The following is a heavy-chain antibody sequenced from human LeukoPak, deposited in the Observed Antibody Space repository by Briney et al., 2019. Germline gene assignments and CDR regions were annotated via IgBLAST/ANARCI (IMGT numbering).Heavy chain of an antibody. CDR2: IFYSGST. J-gene: IGHJ4*02. CDR1: GGSISGDY. D-gene: IGHD3/OR15-3a*01. CDR3: ARGTSSFGY. Sequence: SETLSLTCTVSGGSISGDYWSWIRQPPGRGLEWIGFIFYSGSTNYNPSLKSRVTISVDTSKNQFSLKLSSVTAADTALYYCARGTSSFGYWGQGTLVTVSS. V-gene: IGHV4-59*01.